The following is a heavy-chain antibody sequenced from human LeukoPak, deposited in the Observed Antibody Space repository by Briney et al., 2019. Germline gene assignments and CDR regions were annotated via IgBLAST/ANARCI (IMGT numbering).Heavy chain of an antibody. CDR2: IYYSGST. J-gene: IGHJ5*02. Sequence: PSETLSLTCTVSGGSISSYYWSWIRQPPGKGLEWIGYIYYSGSTNYNPSLKSRVTISVDTSKNQFSLKLSSVTAADTAVYYCARAPLAGTGWFDPWGQGTLVTVSS. D-gene: IGHD6-19*01. V-gene: IGHV4-59*01. CDR3: ARAPLAGTGWFDP. CDR1: GGSISSYY.